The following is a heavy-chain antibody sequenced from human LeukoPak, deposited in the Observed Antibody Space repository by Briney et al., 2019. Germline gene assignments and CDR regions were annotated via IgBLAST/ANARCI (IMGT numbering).Heavy chain of an antibody. D-gene: IGHD6-19*01. CDR2: IIPIFGTA. CDR1: GGTFSSYA. CDR3: ATTTSGWTGNYDY. Sequence: GASVKVSCKASGGTFSSYAISWVQQAPGQGLEWMGRIIPIFGTANYAQKFQGRVTITTDESTSTAYMELSSLRSEDTAVYYCATTTSGWTGNYDYWGQGTLVTVSS. J-gene: IGHJ4*02. V-gene: IGHV1-69*05.